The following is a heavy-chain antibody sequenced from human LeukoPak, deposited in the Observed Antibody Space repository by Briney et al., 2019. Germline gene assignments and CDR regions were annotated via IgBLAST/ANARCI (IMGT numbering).Heavy chain of an antibody. V-gene: IGHV1-69*06. D-gene: IGHD2-15*01. CDR3: ASCSGGSCYEGFDP. CDR2: IIPIFGTA. J-gene: IGHJ5*02. Sequence: GASVKVSCKASGGTFSSHAISWVRQAPGQGLEWMGGIIPIFGTANYAQKFQGRVTITADKSTSTAYMELSSLRSEDTAVYYCASCSGGSCYEGFDPWGQGTLVTVSS. CDR1: GGTFSSHA.